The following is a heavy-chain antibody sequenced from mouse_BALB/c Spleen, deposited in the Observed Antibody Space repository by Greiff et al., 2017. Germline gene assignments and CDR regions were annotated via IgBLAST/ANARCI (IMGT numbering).Heavy chain of an antibody. D-gene: IGHD1-1*01. CDR1: GYAFSSSW. Sequence: QVQLQQSGPELVKPGASVKISCKASGYAFSSSWMNWVKQRPGQGLEWIGRIYPGDGDTNYNGKFKGKATLTADKSSSTAYMQLSSLTSVDSAVYFCARDYYGAYRGQGTLVTVSA. V-gene: IGHV1-82*01. CDR3: ARDYYGAY. CDR2: IYPGDGDT. J-gene: IGHJ3*01.